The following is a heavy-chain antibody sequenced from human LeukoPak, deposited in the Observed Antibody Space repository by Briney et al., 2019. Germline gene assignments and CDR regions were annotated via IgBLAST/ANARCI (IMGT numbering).Heavy chain of an antibody. CDR3: ARTDYYYMDV. CDR2: INHSGST. V-gene: IGHV4-34*01. J-gene: IGHJ6*03. CDR1: GFTFDDYG. Sequence: GSLRLSCAASGFTFDDYGMSWIRQPPGKGLEWIGEINHSGSTNYNPSLKSRVTISVDTSKNQFSLKLSSVTAADTAVYYCARTDYYYMDVWGKGTTVTVSS.